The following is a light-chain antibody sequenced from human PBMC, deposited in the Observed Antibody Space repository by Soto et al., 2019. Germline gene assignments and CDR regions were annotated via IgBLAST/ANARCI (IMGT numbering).Light chain of an antibody. J-gene: IGKJ4*01. CDR3: KKYQSFSLT. CDR1: QSISNW. Sequence: DIQMYQSPSTLSASVGDRSTITGRDSQSISNWLAWYQQKPGKATKLLIYKTSNLESGVPSRFSGSGSGTEFSLTISSLQPDEFATYYCKKYQSFSLTVGGGSKVAIK. CDR2: KTS. V-gene: IGKV1-5*03.